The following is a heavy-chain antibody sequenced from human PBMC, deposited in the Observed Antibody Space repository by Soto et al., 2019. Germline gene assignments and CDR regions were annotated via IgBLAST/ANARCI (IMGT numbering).Heavy chain of an antibody. D-gene: IGHD3-10*01. V-gene: IGHV4-59*08. Sequence: QVQLQESGPGLVKPSETLSLTCTVSGGSISSYYWSWIRQPPGKGLEWIGYIYYSGSTNYNPSLKSRVTISVDTSKNQFSLKLSSVTVADTAVYYCARRSHYGSGSYTHWGQGTLVTVSS. J-gene: IGHJ4*02. CDR1: GGSISSYY. CDR2: IYYSGST. CDR3: ARRSHYGSGSYTH.